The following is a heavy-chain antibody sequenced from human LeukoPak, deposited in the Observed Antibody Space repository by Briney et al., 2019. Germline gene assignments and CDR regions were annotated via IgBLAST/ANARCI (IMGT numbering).Heavy chain of an antibody. V-gene: IGHV3-48*03. CDR1: GFTFSSYE. CDR2: ISSSGSTI. Sequence: RPGGSLRLSCAASGFTFSSYEMNWVRQAPGKGLEWVSYISSSGSTIYYADSVKGRFTISRDNAKNSLYLQMNSLRAEDTAVYYCASPDCSGGSCYPEDDAFDIWGQGTMVTVSS. J-gene: IGHJ3*02. D-gene: IGHD2-15*01. CDR3: ASPDCSGGSCYPEDDAFDI.